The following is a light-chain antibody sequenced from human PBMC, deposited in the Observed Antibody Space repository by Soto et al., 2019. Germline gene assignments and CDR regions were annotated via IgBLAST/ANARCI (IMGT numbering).Light chain of an antibody. CDR1: ESVIRN. V-gene: IGKV3-20*01. CDR2: GAS. Sequence: EIVMTQSPATLSVSPGERATLSCRASESVIRNLAWFQQKPGQAPRLLIYGASSRATGIPDRFSGSGSGTDFTLTISRLEPEDFAVYYCQQYGSSPETFGQGTKVDI. CDR3: QQYGSSPET. J-gene: IGKJ1*01.